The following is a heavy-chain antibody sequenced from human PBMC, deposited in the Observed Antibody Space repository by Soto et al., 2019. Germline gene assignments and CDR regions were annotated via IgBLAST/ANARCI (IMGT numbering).Heavy chain of an antibody. V-gene: IGHV4-30-2*01. D-gene: IGHD2-21*02. CDR2: IYHSGST. Sequence: PSETLSLTCAVSGGSISSGGYSWSWIRQPPGKGLEWIGYIYHSGSTYYNPSLKSRVTISVDRSKNQFSLKLSSVTAADTAVYYCARVGSNCGGDCYSGYFDYWGQGTLVTVSS. CDR3: ARVGSNCGGDCYSGYFDY. CDR1: GGSISSGGYS. J-gene: IGHJ4*02.